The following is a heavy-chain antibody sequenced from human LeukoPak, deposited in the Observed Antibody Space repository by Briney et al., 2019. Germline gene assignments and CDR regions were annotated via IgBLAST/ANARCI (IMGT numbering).Heavy chain of an antibody. CDR2: ISSSSSTI. D-gene: IGHD3-10*01. CDR3: AKGPMGRGFDY. V-gene: IGHV3-48*01. J-gene: IGHJ4*02. Sequence: GGSLRLSCAASGFTFSSYSMNWVRQAPGKGLEWVSYISSSSSTIYYADSVKGRFTISRDNSKNTLYLQMNSLRAEDTAIYYCAKGPMGRGFDYWGQGTLVTVSS. CDR1: GFTFSSYS.